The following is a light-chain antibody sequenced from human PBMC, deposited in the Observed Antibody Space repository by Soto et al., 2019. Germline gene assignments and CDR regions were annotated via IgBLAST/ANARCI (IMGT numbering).Light chain of an antibody. V-gene: IGKV3D-15*01. CDR2: DSS. CDR3: QQYDKWPQT. J-gene: IGKJ1*01. Sequence: EIVLTQSPATLSSSPGERATLSCRASQTVSSRLAWYQHKPGQAPRLLIYDSSNRATGIPARFSGSGSGTEFTLTISSLQSEDFAVYYCQQYDKWPQTFGQGTKVDIK. CDR1: QTVSSR.